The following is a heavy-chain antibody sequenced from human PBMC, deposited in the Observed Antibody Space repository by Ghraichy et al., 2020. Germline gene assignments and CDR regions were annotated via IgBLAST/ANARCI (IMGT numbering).Heavy chain of an antibody. Sequence: GGSLRLSCAASGFTFSNYWMSWVRQAPGKGLEWVANIKQDGSEKYYVDSVKGRFTVSRDNAKNSLYLQMNSLRAEDTAVYYCARTSLDWGLRYFDWLLSLDYWGQGTLVTVSS. CDR2: IKQDGSEK. D-gene: IGHD3-9*01. CDR1: GFTFSNYW. V-gene: IGHV3-7*01. J-gene: IGHJ4*02. CDR3: ARTSLDWGLRYFDWLLSLDY.